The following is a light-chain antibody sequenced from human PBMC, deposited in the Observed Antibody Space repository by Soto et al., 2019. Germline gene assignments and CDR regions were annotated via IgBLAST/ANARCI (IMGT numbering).Light chain of an antibody. CDR1: QSVTGSY. Sequence: EIVLTQSPGTLSLSPGERATLSCRASQSVTGSYLAWYSQRPGQSPRLLIFGASSRATGIPDRFSGSGSGTDFTLTISRLEPKDFAVYYCQQYGSSPLTFGGGTKVDIK. CDR3: QQYGSSPLT. CDR2: GAS. J-gene: IGKJ4*01. V-gene: IGKV3-20*01.